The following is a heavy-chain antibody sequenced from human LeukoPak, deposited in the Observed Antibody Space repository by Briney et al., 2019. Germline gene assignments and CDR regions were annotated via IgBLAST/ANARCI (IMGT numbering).Heavy chain of an antibody. J-gene: IGHJ4*02. CDR2: IRSDGYHT. Sequence: GGPLRLSCGASGLIFDTYDMHWVRQAPGKGLEWVAFIRSDGYHTYYADSVKGRFTITRDNSKNTLYLQMNSLRLEDMAVYYCAKPSGSGVDYWGRGTRVTVSS. V-gene: IGHV3-30*02. D-gene: IGHD1-26*01. CDR3: AKPSGSGVDY. CDR1: GLIFDTYD.